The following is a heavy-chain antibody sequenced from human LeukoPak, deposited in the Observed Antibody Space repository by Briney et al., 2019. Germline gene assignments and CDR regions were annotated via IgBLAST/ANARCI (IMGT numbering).Heavy chain of an antibody. V-gene: IGHV3-53*01. CDR2: IYSGGST. D-gene: IGHD2-2*01. CDR3: AKRFSTSSRYYGMDV. CDR1: GFTVSSNY. Sequence: GGSLRLSCAASGFTVSSNYMSWVRQAPGKGLEWVSVIYSGGSTYYADSVKGRFTISRDNSKNTLYLQMNSPRAEDTAVYYCAKRFSTSSRYYGMDVWGQGTTVTVSS. J-gene: IGHJ6*02.